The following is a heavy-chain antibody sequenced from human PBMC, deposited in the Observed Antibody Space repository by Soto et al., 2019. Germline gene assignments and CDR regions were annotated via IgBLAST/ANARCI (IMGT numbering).Heavy chain of an antibody. V-gene: IGHV4-59*02. J-gene: IGHJ5*02. CDR1: GDSVSSGY. Sequence: SETLSLTCNVSGDSVSSGYWSWIRQPPGKGLEWIGFMYFGGSFNYNPSLAGRVTISVETSKNQFSMKMTSVTAADTAVYYCARVPSPWGQGTLVTVSS. CDR2: MYFGGSF. CDR3: ARVPSP.